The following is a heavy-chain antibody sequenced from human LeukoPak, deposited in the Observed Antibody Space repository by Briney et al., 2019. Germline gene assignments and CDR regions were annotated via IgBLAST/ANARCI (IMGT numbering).Heavy chain of an antibody. V-gene: IGHV3-7*01. Sequence: PGGSLRLSCAASGFTFSSYWMSWVRQAPGKGLEGVANIKQDGSEKYYVDSVKGRFTISRDNAKNSLYLQMNSLRAEDTAVYYCARDHYYGSGSYYYREYYYYGMDVWGQGTTVTVSS. J-gene: IGHJ6*02. D-gene: IGHD3-10*01. CDR1: GFTFSSYW. CDR3: ARDHYYGSGSYYYREYYYYGMDV. CDR2: IKQDGSEK.